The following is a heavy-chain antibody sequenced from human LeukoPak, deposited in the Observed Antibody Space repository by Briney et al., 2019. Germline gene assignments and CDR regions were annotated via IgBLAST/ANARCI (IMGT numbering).Heavy chain of an antibody. D-gene: IGHD3-3*01. CDR1: GYTFTSYG. CDR2: ISAYNGNT. J-gene: IGHJ4*02. CDR3: ARGGTPEYYDFWSGSNNLPY. V-gene: IGHV1-18*01. Sequence: ASVKVSCKASGYTFTSYGISWVRQAPGQGLEWMGWISAYNGNTNYAQKFQGRVTMTTDISTSTAYMQLRSLRSDDTAVYYCARGGTPEYYDFWSGSNNLPYWGQGTLVTVSS.